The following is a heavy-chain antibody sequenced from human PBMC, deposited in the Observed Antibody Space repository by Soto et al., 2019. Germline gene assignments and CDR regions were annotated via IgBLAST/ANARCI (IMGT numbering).Heavy chain of an antibody. V-gene: IGHV1-18*01. CDR2: ISTYDGNT. D-gene: IGHD2-15*01. CDR1: GYTFTSYD. Sequence: ASVKVSCKASGYTFTSYDISWVRQAPGQGLEWMGWISTYDGNTNYAQKLQGRVTMTTDTSTSTAYMELRSLRSDDTAVYYCARGFRVAATRWWFDPWGQGTLVTVSS. J-gene: IGHJ5*02. CDR3: ARGFRVAATRWWFDP.